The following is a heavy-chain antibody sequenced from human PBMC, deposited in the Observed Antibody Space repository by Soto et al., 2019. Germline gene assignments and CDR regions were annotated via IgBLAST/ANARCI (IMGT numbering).Heavy chain of an antibody. CDR1: GGSISGYY. CDR2: IYYSGST. J-gene: IGHJ5*02. D-gene: IGHD4-17*01. Sequence: SATLSLTCTVSGGSISGYYWTWIRQPPGKGLEWIGYIYYSGSTNYNPSLKSRVTISVDTSKNRLSLKLSSVTAADTAVYYCARDNGDYSAWLDPWGTGTLVTVSS. CDR3: ARDNGDYSAWLDP. V-gene: IGHV4-59*01.